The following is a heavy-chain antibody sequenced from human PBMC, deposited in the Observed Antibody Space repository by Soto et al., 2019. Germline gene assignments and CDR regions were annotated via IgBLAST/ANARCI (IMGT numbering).Heavy chain of an antibody. J-gene: IGHJ6*02. V-gene: IGHV4-59*01. CDR2: IYYSGST. Sequence: SETLSLTCTVSGGSISSYYWSWIRQPPGKGLEWIGYIYYSGSTNYNPSLKSRVTISVDTSKNQFSLKLSSVTAADTAVYYCARGRGGGENYYYYVRDFGGQGTTHTLS. D-gene: IGHD3-10*01. CDR1: GGSISSYY. CDR3: ARGRGGGENYYYYVRDF.